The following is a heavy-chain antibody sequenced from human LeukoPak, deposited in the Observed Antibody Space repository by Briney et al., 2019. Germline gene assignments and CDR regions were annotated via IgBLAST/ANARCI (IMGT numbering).Heavy chain of an antibody. CDR3: SRAPYNNYVNLDY. V-gene: IGHV3-49*04. CDR2: IRSKAFAGTT. D-gene: IGHD4-11*01. CDR1: GFTFGDYA. Sequence: GGSLRLSCRASGFTFGDYAMTWVRQAPGKGLEWLGFIRSKAFAGTTEYAASVKGRSTISRDDSISIAYLQMNSLQTEDTAVYYCSRAPYNNYVNLDYWGQGTLVTVSS. J-gene: IGHJ4*02.